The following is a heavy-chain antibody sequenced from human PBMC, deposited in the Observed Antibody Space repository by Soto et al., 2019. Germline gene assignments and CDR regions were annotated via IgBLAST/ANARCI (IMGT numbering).Heavy chain of an antibody. V-gene: IGHV3-7*03. J-gene: IGHJ6*02. CDR3: AREVRRITMVRGGIKTDNYYYGMDV. Sequence: GGSLRLSCAASGFTFSSYWMSWVRQAPGKGLEWVANIKQDGSEKYYVDSVKGRFTISRDNAKNSVYLQMNSLRAEDTAAYYCAREVRRITMVRGGIKTDNYYYGMDVWGQGTTVTVSS. CDR1: GFTFSSYW. D-gene: IGHD3-10*01. CDR2: IKQDGSEK.